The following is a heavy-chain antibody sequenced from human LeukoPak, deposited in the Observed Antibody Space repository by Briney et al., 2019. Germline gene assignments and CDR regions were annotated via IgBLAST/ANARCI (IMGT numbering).Heavy chain of an antibody. J-gene: IGHJ3*01. D-gene: IGHD2-2*01. CDR3: ARDLSKSQDAFDV. V-gene: IGHV3-48*03. CDR2: ISSRGNTI. Sequence: GGSLRLSCVASGFTFSSYEMNWVRQAPGKGLEWLSYISSRGNTIYHADSVKGRFSISRDNAKNSLFLRMNSLRAEDTALYYCARDLSKSQDAFDVWGQGTMVTVSS. CDR1: GFTFSSYE.